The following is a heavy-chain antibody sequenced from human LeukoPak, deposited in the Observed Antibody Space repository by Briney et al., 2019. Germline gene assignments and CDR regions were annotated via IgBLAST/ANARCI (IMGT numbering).Heavy chain of an antibody. CDR3: ARADSMVRGVIITDNWFDP. D-gene: IGHD3-10*01. Sequence: SETLSLTCTVSGGSISSYYWSWIRQPAGKGLEWIGRIYTSGSTNYNPSLKSRVTMSVDTSKNQFSLQLNSVTPEDTAVYYCARADSMVRGVIITDNWFDPWGQGTLVTVSS. CDR2: IYTSGST. V-gene: IGHV4-4*07. J-gene: IGHJ5*02. CDR1: GGSISSYY.